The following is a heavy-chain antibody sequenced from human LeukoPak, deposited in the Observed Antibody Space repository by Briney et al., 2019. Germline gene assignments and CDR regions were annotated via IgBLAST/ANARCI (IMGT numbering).Heavy chain of an antibody. D-gene: IGHD3-10*01. CDR2: MNPNSGNT. Sequence: ASVKVSCKASGYTFTSYDINWVRQATGQGLEWMGWMNPNSGNTGYAQKFQGRVTITRNTSISTAYMELRSLRSDDTAVYYCARVGAKYYYGSGYMDVWGKGTTVTVSS. J-gene: IGHJ6*03. V-gene: IGHV1-8*03. CDR1: GYTFTSYD. CDR3: ARVGAKYYYGSGYMDV.